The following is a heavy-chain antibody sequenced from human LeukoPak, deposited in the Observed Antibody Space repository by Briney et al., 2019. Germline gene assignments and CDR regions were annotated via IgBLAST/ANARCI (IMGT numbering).Heavy chain of an antibody. D-gene: IGHD3-10*01. CDR2: ISYDGSNK. Sequence: GGSLRLSCAASGFTFSSYGMHWVRQAPGKGLEWVAVISYDGSNKYYADSVKGRFTISRDNSKNTLYLQMNSLRAEDTAVYYCARGVLWFDRVDYWGQGTLVTVSS. V-gene: IGHV3-30*03. J-gene: IGHJ4*02. CDR3: ARGVLWFDRVDY. CDR1: GFTFSSYG.